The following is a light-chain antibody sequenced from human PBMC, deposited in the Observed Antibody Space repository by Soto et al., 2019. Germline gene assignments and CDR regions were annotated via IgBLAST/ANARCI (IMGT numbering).Light chain of an antibody. Sequence: QSALTQPPSVSAAPGQDVTISCSGSSSNLAYNSLSWYQQLPGTAPKLLIYDDNKRPSGIPARFSGSKSGTSATLGITGLETGDEADYYCGAWDDSLNVYVFGSGNKVTVL. J-gene: IGLJ1*01. CDR2: DDN. CDR1: SSNLAYNS. V-gene: IGLV1-51*01. CDR3: GAWDDSLNVYV.